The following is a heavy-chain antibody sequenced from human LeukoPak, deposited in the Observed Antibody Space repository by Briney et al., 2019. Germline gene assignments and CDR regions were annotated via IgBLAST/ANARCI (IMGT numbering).Heavy chain of an antibody. CDR1: GYSFSTYW. V-gene: IGHV5-51*01. CDR3: ARVPCTGGSCSRTFDY. Sequence: KTGESLKISCKGSGYSFSTYWIGWVRQMPGNGLEWMGLINAADSDTRYSPSFQGQVLISVDKSISTAYLQWGNLKATDTAFYYCARVPCTGGSCSRTFDYWGQGTLVTVYS. D-gene: IGHD2-8*02. J-gene: IGHJ4*02. CDR2: INAADSDT.